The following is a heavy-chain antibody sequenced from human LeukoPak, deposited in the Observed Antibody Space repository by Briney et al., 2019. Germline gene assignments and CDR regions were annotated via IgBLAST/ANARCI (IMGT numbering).Heavy chain of an antibody. J-gene: IGHJ5*02. CDR3: ARVKRQTMVRGVIIWFWFDP. CDR1: GGSISSCY. V-gene: IGHV4-59*01. Sequence: SETLSLTCTVSGGSISSCYWSWIRQPPGKGLEWIGYIYYSGSTNYNPSLKSRVTISVDTSKNQFSLKLSSVTAADTAVYYCARVKRQTMVRGVIIWFWFDPWGQGTLVTVSS. D-gene: IGHD3-10*01. CDR2: IYYSGST.